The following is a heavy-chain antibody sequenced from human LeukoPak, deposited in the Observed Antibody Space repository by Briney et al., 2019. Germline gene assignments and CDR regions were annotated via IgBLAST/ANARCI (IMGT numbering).Heavy chain of an antibody. J-gene: IGHJ3*02. CDR2: ISSSGSAV. Sequence: RGSLRLSCAASGFTFSDFYMSWIRQAPGEGLEWVSYISSSGSAVSYADSVQGRFTISRDNAKNSLYLQMNSLRPEDTAVYHCAKHFNRAFDIWGQRTMVTVSS. CDR3: AKHFNRAFDI. CDR1: GFTFSDFY. V-gene: IGHV3-11*04. D-gene: IGHD3-3*02.